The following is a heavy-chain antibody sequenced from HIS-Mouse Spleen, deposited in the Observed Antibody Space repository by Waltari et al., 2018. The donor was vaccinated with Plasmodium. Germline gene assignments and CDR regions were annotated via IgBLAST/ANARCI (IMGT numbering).Heavy chain of an antibody. V-gene: IGHV3-30*18. D-gene: IGHD3-16*01. J-gene: IGHJ4*02. CDR2: RSYDGSNK. CDR3: AKAQGVINFDY. CDR1: GFTFSGYG. Sequence: QVQLVESGGGVVQPGRSLRLSCAASGFTFSGYGMHWVRQAPGKGLEWGAVRSYDGSNKYYADSLKGRFTISRDNSKNTLYLQMNSLRAEDTAVYYCAKAQGVINFDYWGQGTLVTVSS.